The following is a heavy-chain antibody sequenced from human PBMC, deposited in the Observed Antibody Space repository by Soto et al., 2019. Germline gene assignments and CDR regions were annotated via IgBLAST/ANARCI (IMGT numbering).Heavy chain of an antibody. CDR2: IIPIFGTA. Sequence: QVQLVQSGAEVKKPGSSVKVSCKASGGTFSSYAISWVRQAPGQGLEWMGGIIPIFGTANYAQKFQGRVTITSHESTSTAYMELSSLRSEDTAVYYCARGHQDGWRFGTVGWFDPWGQGTLVTVSS. CDR1: GGTFSSYA. J-gene: IGHJ5*02. D-gene: IGHD3-10*01. CDR3: ARGHQDGWRFGTVGWFDP. V-gene: IGHV1-69*05.